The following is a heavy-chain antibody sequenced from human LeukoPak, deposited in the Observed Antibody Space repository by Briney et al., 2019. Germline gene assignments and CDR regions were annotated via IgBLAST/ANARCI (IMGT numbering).Heavy chain of an antibody. V-gene: IGHV3-9*01. CDR3: AKDTTYYYDSSGYGGFDI. J-gene: IGHJ3*02. Sequence: PGRSLRLSCAASGFTFDDYAMHWVRQAPGKGLEWVSGITWNSDTIDYADSVKGRFTISRDNAKDSLYLQMNSLRAEDTALYYCAKDTTYYYDSSGYGGFDIWGQGTMVTVSS. CDR1: GFTFDDYA. CDR2: ITWNSDTI. D-gene: IGHD3-22*01.